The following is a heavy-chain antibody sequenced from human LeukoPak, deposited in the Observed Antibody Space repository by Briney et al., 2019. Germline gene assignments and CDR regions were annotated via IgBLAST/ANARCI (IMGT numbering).Heavy chain of an antibody. CDR1: GLTFSGYS. Sequence: GGSLRLSCAASGLTFSGYSMNWVRQAPGKGLEWVSGISSSGSNVFYADSVKGRVTISRDNAKSSVYLQLNSLRAEDTAFYYCATSLRWSCSGRSCYSAPSTDDYNWFDPWGQGTLVTVSS. CDR3: ATSLRWSCSGRSCYSAPSTDDYNWFDP. CDR2: ISSSGSNV. V-gene: IGHV3-21*06. D-gene: IGHD2-15*01. J-gene: IGHJ5*02.